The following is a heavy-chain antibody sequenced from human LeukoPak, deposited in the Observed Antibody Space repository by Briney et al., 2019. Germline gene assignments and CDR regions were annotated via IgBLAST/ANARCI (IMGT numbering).Heavy chain of an antibody. V-gene: IGHV1-2*04. Sequence: GASVKVSCKASGYTFTGYYMHWVRQAPGQGLEWMGWINPNSGGTNYAQKFQGWVTMTRDTSISTAYMELSRLRPDDTAVYYCARDRGYSGYETDYWGQGTLVTVSS. J-gene: IGHJ4*02. CDR3: ARDRGYSGYETDY. CDR1: GYTFTGYY. CDR2: INPNSGGT. D-gene: IGHD5-12*01.